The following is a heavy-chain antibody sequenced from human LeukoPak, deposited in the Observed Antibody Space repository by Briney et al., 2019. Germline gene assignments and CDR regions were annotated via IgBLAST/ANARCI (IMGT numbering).Heavy chain of an antibody. J-gene: IGHJ4*02. Sequence: SETLSLTCTVSGGSISRYYWSWIRPPAGKGREWIGRIYTSGSTNSNPSLTSRVTMSVDTSKNQFSLKLSAVTAAHTAVYCCARDNDFWSLWGQGTLVTVS. CDR1: GGSISRYY. CDR2: IYTSGST. CDR3: ARDNDFWSL. D-gene: IGHD3-3*01. V-gene: IGHV4-4*07.